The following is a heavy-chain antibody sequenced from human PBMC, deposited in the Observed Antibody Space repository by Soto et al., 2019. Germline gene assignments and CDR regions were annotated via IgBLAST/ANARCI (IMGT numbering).Heavy chain of an antibody. V-gene: IGHV3-30*18. CDR2: ISYDGSNK. Sequence: GGSLRLSCAASGFTFSSYGMHWVRQAPGKGLEWVAVISYDGSNKYYADSVKGRFTISRDNSKNTLYLQMNSLRAEDTAVYYCAKVGYSGSYFDYWGQGTLVTSPQ. CDR3: AKVGYSGSYFDY. D-gene: IGHD1-26*01. J-gene: IGHJ4*02. CDR1: GFTFSSYG.